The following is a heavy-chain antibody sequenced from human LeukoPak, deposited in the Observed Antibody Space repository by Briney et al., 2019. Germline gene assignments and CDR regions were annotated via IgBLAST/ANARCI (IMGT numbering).Heavy chain of an antibody. J-gene: IGHJ6*02. Sequence: ASVKVSCKASGYTFTSYGISWVRQAPGQGLEWMGWISAYNGNTNYAQKLQGRVTMTTDTSTSTAYMELRSLRSADTAVYYCARDLPYCSSTSCWPQGYYYGMDVWGQGTTVTVSS. CDR2: ISAYNGNT. D-gene: IGHD2-2*01. V-gene: IGHV1-18*01. CDR1: GYTFTSYG. CDR3: ARDLPYCSSTSCWPQGYYYGMDV.